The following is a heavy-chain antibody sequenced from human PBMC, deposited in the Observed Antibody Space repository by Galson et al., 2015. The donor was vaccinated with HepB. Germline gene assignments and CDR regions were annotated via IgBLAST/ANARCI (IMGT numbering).Heavy chain of an antibody. V-gene: IGHV3-30*18. CDR1: GFTFSSYG. D-gene: IGHD4-23*01. CDR2: ISYDGSNK. J-gene: IGHJ4*02. Sequence: SLRLSCAASGFTFSSYGMHWVRQAPGKGLEWVAVISYDGSNKYYADSVKGRFTISRDNSKNTLYLQMNSLRAEDTAVYYCAKTRPMDYGGDYYFDYWGQGTLVTVSS. CDR3: AKTRPMDYGGDYYFDY.